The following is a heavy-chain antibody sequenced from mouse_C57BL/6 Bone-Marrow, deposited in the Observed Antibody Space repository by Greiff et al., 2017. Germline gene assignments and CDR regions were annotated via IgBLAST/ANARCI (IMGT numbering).Heavy chain of an antibody. Sequence: VQLQQSGPELVKPGASVKLSCKASGYSFTDYNMNWVKQSNGKSLEWIGVINPNYGTTSYNQKFKGKATLTVDQSSSTAYMQLNRLTSEDPDGYYCARGYDYGYAMDYGGQGTSVTVSS. CDR1: GYSFTDYN. J-gene: IGHJ4*01. CDR3: ARGYDYGYAMDY. D-gene: IGHD2-4*01. V-gene: IGHV1-39*01. CDR2: INPNYGTT.